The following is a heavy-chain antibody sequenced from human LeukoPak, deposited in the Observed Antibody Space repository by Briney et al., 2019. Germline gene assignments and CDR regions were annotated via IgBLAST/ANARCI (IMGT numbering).Heavy chain of an antibody. J-gene: IGHJ4*02. CDR3: AKVRSGYSYGWFDY. CDR2: ISYDGSNK. CDR1: GFTFSSYG. V-gene: IGHV3-30*18. D-gene: IGHD5-18*01. Sequence: GALRPSCAASGFTFSSYGMHWVRQAPGKGLEWVAVISYDGSNKYYADSVKGRFTISRDNSKNTLYLQMNSLRAEDTAVYYCAKVRSGYSYGWFDYWGQGTLVTVSS.